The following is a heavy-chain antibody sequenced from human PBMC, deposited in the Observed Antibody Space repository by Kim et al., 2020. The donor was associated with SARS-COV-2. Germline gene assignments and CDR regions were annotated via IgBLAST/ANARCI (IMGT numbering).Heavy chain of an antibody. CDR3: ANGSEGDY. Sequence: GSTYYAESVKGRFTISRDNSKNTLYLQMNSLRAEDTAVYYCANGSEGDYWGQGTLVTVSS. CDR2: GST. J-gene: IGHJ4*02. V-gene: IGHV3-23*01.